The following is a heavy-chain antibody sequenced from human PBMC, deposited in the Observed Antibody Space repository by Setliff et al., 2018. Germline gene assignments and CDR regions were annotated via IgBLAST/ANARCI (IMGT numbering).Heavy chain of an antibody. V-gene: IGHV3-7*01. Sequence: PGGSLRLSCAASGFTFSNSWMSWVRQAPGKGLEWVANIKQDGSEKYYADSVKGRFTISRDNAKNSLYLQMSSLRAEDTAVYYCARETLTYYFDYWGQGTLVTASA. CDR2: IKQDGSEK. J-gene: IGHJ4*02. D-gene: IGHD7-27*01. CDR3: ARETLTYYFDY. CDR1: GFTFSNSW.